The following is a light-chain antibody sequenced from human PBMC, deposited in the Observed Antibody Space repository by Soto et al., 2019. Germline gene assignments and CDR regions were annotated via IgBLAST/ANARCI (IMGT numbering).Light chain of an antibody. V-gene: IGLV1-47*01. CDR3: AAWDDSLSGRVV. CDR1: SSNIGSNY. CDR2: RNN. Sequence: QAVVTQPPSASGTPGQRVTISCSGSSSNIGSNYVYWYQQLPGTAPKLLIYRNNQRPSGVPDRFSGSKSGTSASLAISGLRSEDGADYYCAAWDDSLSGRVVFGGGTKLTVL. J-gene: IGLJ2*01.